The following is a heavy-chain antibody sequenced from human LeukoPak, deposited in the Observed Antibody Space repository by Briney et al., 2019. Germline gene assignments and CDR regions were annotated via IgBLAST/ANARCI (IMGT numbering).Heavy chain of an antibody. CDR1: GDSVSSNSAA. CDR3: ARDTSGTPRGYWFDS. J-gene: IGHJ5*01. V-gene: IGHV6-1*01. CDR2: TYYRSKWYN. Sequence: SQTLSLTCAISGDSVSSNSAAWNWIRQSPSRGLEWLGRTYYRSKWYNDYVVSVKSRVTITPDTPKNQVSLQLNSVTPDDTAVYYCARDTSGTPRGYWFDSWGQGTLVTVSS. D-gene: IGHD2-2*01.